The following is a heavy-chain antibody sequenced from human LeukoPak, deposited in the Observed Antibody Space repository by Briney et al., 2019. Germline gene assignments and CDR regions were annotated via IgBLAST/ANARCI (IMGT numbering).Heavy chain of an antibody. V-gene: IGHV3-7*01. CDR2: IKQDGSEK. J-gene: IGHJ3*02. CDR1: GFTFSSYA. D-gene: IGHD3-22*01. CDR3: ARGGPPANYYDSSGYYPDAFDI. Sequence: GGSLRLSCAASGFTFSSYAMSWVRQAPGKGLEWVANIKQDGSEKYYVDSVKGRFTISRDNAKNSLYLQMNSLRAEDTAVYYCARGGPPANYYDSSGYYPDAFDIWGQGTMVTVSS.